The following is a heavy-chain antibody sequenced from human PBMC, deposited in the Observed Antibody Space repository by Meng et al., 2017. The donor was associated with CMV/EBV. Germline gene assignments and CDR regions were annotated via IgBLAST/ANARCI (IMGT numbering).Heavy chain of an antibody. J-gene: IGHJ6*02. V-gene: IGHV4-34*01. Sequence: FRIYFCTSVGQSPGKGLEWIGEINHTGSTNYNPSLKSRVTISADASKNQFSLNLTSLTAADTGVYYCARGRTTSGQGRFYFYGLDVWGQGTTVTVSS. CDR1: FRIYF. CDR3: ARGRTTSGQGRFYFYGLDV. D-gene: IGHD1/OR15-1a*01. CDR2: INHTGST.